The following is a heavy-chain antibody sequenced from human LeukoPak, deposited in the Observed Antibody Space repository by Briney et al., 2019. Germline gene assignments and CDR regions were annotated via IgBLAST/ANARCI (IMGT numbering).Heavy chain of an antibody. CDR2: ISNGGST. D-gene: IGHD3-3*01. CDR1: GFTVSSNY. Sequence: GVSLRLSCAASGFTVSSNYMSWVRQAPGKGLEWVSLISNGGSTYYADSVKGRFTIFRDSSKNTLYLQMNNLRAEDTAVYYCAARIWSAYYTFDCWGQGTLVTVSS. J-gene: IGHJ4*02. CDR3: AARIWSAYYTFDC. V-gene: IGHV3-66*01.